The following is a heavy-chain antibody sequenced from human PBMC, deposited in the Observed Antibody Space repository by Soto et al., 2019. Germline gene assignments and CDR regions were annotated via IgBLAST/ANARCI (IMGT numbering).Heavy chain of an antibody. CDR1: GFTFSTYG. J-gene: IGHJ4*02. V-gene: IGHV3-33*01. CDR3: AVGLRIAVEDY. CDR2: VWYGGNNK. D-gene: IGHD6-19*01. Sequence: QVQLVESGGGVVQPGRSLRLSCAVSGFTFSTYGMHWVRQAPGKGLEWVAVVWYGGNNKYYADSVKGRFTISRDNSKNTLDLQMNSLRAEDTAVYYCAVGLRIAVEDYWGQGTLVTVSS.